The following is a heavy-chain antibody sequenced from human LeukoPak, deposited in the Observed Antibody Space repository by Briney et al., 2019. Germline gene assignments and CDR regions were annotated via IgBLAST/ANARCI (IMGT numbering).Heavy chain of an antibody. CDR2: IIPIFGIA. J-gene: IGHJ3*02. CDR3: ARSLAVAGTESAFDI. CDR1: GGTFSSYA. V-gene: IGHV1-69*04. D-gene: IGHD6-19*01. Sequence: SVKLSCKASGGTFSSYAISWVRHAPGQGLEWMGRIIPIFGIANYAQKFQGRVTITADKSTSTAYMELSSLRSEDTAVYYCARSLAVAGTESAFDIWGQGTMVTVSS.